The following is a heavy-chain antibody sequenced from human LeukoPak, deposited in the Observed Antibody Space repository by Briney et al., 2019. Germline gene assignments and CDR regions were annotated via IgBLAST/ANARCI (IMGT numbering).Heavy chain of an antibody. CDR2: VYCTGST. CDR3: ARSVAGTVGDAFDI. Sequence: KTSETLSLTCTVSGGSISTDNYFWGWIRQPPGKGLEWXXXVYCTGSTYYKPSLQSRVTISVDTSKDQFSLKLGSVTATDTAVYYCARSVAGTVGDAFDIWGQGTMVTVSS. CDR1: GGSISTDNYF. J-gene: IGHJ3*02. D-gene: IGHD6-19*01. V-gene: IGHV4-39*01.